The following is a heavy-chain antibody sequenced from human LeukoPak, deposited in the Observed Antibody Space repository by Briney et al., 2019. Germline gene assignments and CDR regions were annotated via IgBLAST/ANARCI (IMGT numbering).Heavy chain of an antibody. J-gene: IGHJ4*02. CDR2: ISLNGGDT. D-gene: IGHD4-17*01. Sequence: GRSLRLSCAASGFTFSSFAVHWVRQAPGKGLEWVAVISLNGGDTNYAGSVKGRFTISRDNSKNTLYLQMNSLRAEDTAVYYCARDPTTRSNRAQFYSDYWGQGTLVIVSS. V-gene: IGHV3-30*04. CDR3: ARDPTTRSNRAQFYSDY. CDR1: GFTFSSFA.